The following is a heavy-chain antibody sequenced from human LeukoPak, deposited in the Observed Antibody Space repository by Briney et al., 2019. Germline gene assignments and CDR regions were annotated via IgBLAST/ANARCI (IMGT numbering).Heavy chain of an antibody. Sequence: SVKVSCKASGGTFTSYAVSWVRQAPGQGLEWRGGIIPIFGTPNYAQKFQGRVTITTDESTSTAYMELSSLRSEDTAVYYCARHYYDRSAFDIWGQGTMVTVSS. V-gene: IGHV1-69*05. CDR3: ARHYYDRSAFDI. D-gene: IGHD3-22*01. CDR1: GGTFTSYA. CDR2: IIPIFGTP. J-gene: IGHJ3*02.